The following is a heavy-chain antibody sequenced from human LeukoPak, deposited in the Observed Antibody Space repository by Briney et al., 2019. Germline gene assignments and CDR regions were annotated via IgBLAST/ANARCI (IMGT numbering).Heavy chain of an antibody. J-gene: IGHJ6*02. CDR1: GHTFTSYY. D-gene: IGHD5-18*01. CDR3: ARACGYTYGYYYYGMDV. V-gene: IGHV1-46*01. CDR2: INPSGGST. Sequence: ASVKASCKASGHTFTSYYMHWVRQAAGHGLKWRGIINPSGGSTSYEQKFQGRRTMTRDTSTSTVYMELSSLRSEDEDVYYCARACGYTYGYYYYGMDVWGQGTTVTVSS.